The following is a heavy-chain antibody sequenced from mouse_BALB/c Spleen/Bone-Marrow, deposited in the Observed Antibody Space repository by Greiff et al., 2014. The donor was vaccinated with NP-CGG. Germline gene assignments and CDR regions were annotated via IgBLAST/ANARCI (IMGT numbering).Heavy chain of an antibody. D-gene: IGHD3-1*01. CDR1: GYTFSNYW. CDR3: TTLARNNFDY. J-gene: IGHJ2*01. Sequence: SGTVLARPGAAAKMSCKASGYTFSNYWMHWIKQRPGQGLEWIGTIHPGNSDTTYNQKFKGKAKLTAVTSTSTAYMELSSLTNEDSAVYYCTTLARNNFDYWGQGTTLTVSS. V-gene: IGHV1-5*01. CDR2: IHPGNSDT.